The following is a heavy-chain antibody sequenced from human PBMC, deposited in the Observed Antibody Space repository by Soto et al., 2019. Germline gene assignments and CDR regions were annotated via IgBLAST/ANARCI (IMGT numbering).Heavy chain of an antibody. CDR2: ISGSGGST. Sequence: EVQLLESGGGLVQPGGSLRLSCAASGFTFSSYAMSWVRQAPGKGLEWVAAISGSGGSTYYADSVKGRFTISRDNSKNTLYLQMNSMRAEDTAVYYCAKGDVATIWAYYFDYWGQGTLVTVSS. V-gene: IGHV3-23*01. D-gene: IGHD5-12*01. CDR1: GFTFSSYA. J-gene: IGHJ4*02. CDR3: AKGDVATIWAYYFDY.